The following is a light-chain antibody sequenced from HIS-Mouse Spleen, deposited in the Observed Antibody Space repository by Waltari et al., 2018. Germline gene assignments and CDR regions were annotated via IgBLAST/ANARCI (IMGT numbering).Light chain of an antibody. CDR3: QAWDSSAGDVV. Sequence: SYELTQPPSVSVSPGQTASITCSGDKLGDTYDCWYQHKPGQSPVMVIYQDSKPPSGIPARFSGSDSGNTATLTISGTQAMDEADYYCQAWDSSAGDVVFGGGTKLTVL. J-gene: IGLJ2*01. CDR1: KLGDTY. CDR2: QDS. V-gene: IGLV3-1*01.